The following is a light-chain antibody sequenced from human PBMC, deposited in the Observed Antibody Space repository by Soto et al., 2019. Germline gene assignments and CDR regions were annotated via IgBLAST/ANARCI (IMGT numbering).Light chain of an antibody. Sequence: QMTQSASTLSGSVGARVTITCRASQTISSWLAWYQQKPGKAPNLLIYKAYTLKSGVPSRFSSSGSGTEFTLTISSLQPDDVATYSCQHYNSYSEAFGQGTKGE. J-gene: IGKJ1*01. V-gene: IGKV1-5*03. CDR1: QTISSW. CDR2: KAY. CDR3: QHYNSYSEA.